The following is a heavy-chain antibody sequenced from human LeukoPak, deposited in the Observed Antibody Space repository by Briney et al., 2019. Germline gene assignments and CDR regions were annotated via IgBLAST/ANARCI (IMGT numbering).Heavy chain of an antibody. CDR2: VSLSGLT. CDR3: SRENGAFYPFGY. D-gene: IGHD2-8*01. CDR1: GGSITSTNW. Sequence: SGTLSLTCGVSGGSITSTNWWSWVRQPPGQGLEWIGEVSLSGLTNYNPSLRGRFIMPLDTPKNHLSLHLTSVTAADTAVYYCSRENGAFYPFGYWGQGHLVTVLS. J-gene: IGHJ4*02. V-gene: IGHV4-4*02.